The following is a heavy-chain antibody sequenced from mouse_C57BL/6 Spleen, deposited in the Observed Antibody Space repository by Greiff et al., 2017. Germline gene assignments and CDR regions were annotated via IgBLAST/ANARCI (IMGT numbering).Heavy chain of an antibody. J-gene: IGHJ4*01. CDR1: GFNIKNTY. D-gene: IGHD2-1*01. Sequence: EVQRLESVAELVRPGASVKLSCTASGFNIKNTYMHWVKQRPEQGLEWIGRIDPANGNTKYAPKFQGKATITADTSSNTAYLQRSSLTSEDTAIYYGAYGGNYDYYAMDYWGQGTSVTVSS. CDR2: IDPANGNT. V-gene: IGHV14-3*01. CDR3: AYGGNYDYYAMDY.